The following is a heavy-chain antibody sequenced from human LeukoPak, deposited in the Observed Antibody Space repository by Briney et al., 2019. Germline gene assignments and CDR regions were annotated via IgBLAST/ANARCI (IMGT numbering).Heavy chain of an antibody. CDR3: ARAPIRWYFDL. CDR2: IYHSGST. Sequence: SQTLSLTCTVSGGSISSGGYYWSWIRQHPGKGLEWIGYIYHSGSTYYNPSLKSRVTISVDTSKDQFSLKLSSVTAADTAVYYCARAPIRWYFDLWGRGTLVTVSS. CDR1: GGSISSGGYY. J-gene: IGHJ2*01. D-gene: IGHD3-3*02. V-gene: IGHV4-31*03.